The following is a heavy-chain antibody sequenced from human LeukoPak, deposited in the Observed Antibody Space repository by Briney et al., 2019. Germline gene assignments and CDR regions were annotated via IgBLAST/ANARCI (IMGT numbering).Heavy chain of an antibody. D-gene: IGHD6-13*01. Sequence: SETLSLTCAVYGGSFSGYYWSWIRQPPGKGLEWIGEINHSGSTNYNPSLKSRVTISVDTSKNQFSLKLSSVTAADTAVYYCAKSVIAAAGSGRPFDYWGPGTLVNVSS. V-gene: IGHV4-34*01. CDR2: INHSGST. CDR1: GGSFSGYY. CDR3: AKSVIAAAGSGRPFDY. J-gene: IGHJ4*02.